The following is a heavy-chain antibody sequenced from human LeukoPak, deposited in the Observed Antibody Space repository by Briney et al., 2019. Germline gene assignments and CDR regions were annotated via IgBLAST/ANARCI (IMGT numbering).Heavy chain of an antibody. Sequence: PGGSLRLSCAASGFTFSSYAMSWVRQAPGKGLEWVSAISGSGSSTYYADSVKGRFTISRDNSKNTLYLQMNSLRAEDTAVYYCAKMWEQYYYYYYYGMDVWGQGTTVTVSS. D-gene: IGHD1-26*01. J-gene: IGHJ6*02. CDR2: ISGSGSST. V-gene: IGHV3-23*01. CDR1: GFTFSSYA. CDR3: AKMWEQYYYYYYYGMDV.